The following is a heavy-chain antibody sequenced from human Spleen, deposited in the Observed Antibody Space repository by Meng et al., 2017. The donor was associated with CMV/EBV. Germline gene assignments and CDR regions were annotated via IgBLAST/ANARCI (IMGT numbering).Heavy chain of an antibody. V-gene: IGHV4-59*01. Sequence: GSLRLSCNVSGGSINSYYWSWIRQPPGSGLEWIGYIYSSGSTTYNPSLKSRVTVSLDMSKNQFSLKLNSVTAADTAVYYCARGGYILVEPTVFYYYGMDVWGQGTTVTVSS. J-gene: IGHJ6*02. D-gene: IGHD2-2*01. CDR1: GGSINSYY. CDR2: IYSSGST. CDR3: ARGGYILVEPTVFYYYGMDV.